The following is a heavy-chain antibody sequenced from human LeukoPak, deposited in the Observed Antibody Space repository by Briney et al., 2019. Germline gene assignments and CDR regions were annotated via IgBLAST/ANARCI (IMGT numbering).Heavy chain of an antibody. Sequence: GGSLRLSCAASGFTVSAKYMSWVRQGPGKGLDWISSIYSDGGTNYADSVKGRFTISRDNSKNTLYLQMNSLRPEDTAVYYCARDGGFGGPGGDNWFDSWGRGALVTVSS. CDR3: ARDGGFGGPGGDNWFDS. V-gene: IGHV3-66*02. J-gene: IGHJ5*01. D-gene: IGHD3-16*01. CDR1: GFTVSAKY. CDR2: IYSDGGT.